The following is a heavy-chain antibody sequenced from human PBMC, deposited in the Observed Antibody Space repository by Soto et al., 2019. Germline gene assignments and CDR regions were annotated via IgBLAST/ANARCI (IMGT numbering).Heavy chain of an antibody. D-gene: IGHD4-17*01. CDR2: ISYDGSTK. CDR1: GFTFSSYG. Sequence: QVQLVESGGGVVQPGRSLRLSCAASGFTFSSYGMHWVRQAPGKGLEWVAVISYDGSTKYYADSVKGRFTISRDNSKNTLYLQMNSLRAEDTAVYDCANDYGDYVVDYGGQGTLVTVSS. CDR3: ANDYGDYVVDY. V-gene: IGHV3-30*18. J-gene: IGHJ4*02.